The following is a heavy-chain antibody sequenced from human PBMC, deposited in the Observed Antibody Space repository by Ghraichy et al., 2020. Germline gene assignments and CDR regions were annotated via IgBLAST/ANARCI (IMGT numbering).Heavy chain of an antibody. Sequence: GGSLRLSCAASGFTFDDYAMNWVRQAPGKGLEWVSGISWNSGSIGYADSVKGRFTISRDNAKNSLFLQMNSLRGEDTALYYCAKAKYPTALYYGVDVWGQGTTVTVSS. CDR2: ISWNSGSI. V-gene: IGHV3-9*01. J-gene: IGHJ6*02. CDR1: GFTFDDYA. D-gene: IGHD4-17*01. CDR3: AKAKYPTALYYGVDV.